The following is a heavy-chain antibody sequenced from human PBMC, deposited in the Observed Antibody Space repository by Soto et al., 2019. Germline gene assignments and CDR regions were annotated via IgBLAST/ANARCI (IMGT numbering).Heavy chain of an antibody. CDR1: GFTFSGYW. Sequence: PGGSLRLSCVASGFTFSGYWMSWVRQAPGKGLEWVANINRDGSEEHYVDSVKGRFTISRDNAKNSVYLQMDSLRGDDSAVYYCARDPGPSSASIRGLDWFDPWGQGTLVTAPQ. V-gene: IGHV3-7*03. CDR2: INRDGSEE. J-gene: IGHJ5*02. CDR3: ARDPGPSSASIRGLDWFDP. D-gene: IGHD2-2*01.